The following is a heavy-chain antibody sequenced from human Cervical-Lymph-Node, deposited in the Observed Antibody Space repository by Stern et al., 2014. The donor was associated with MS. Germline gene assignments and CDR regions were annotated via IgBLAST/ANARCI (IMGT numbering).Heavy chain of an antibody. V-gene: IGHV3-30*04. CDR3: ARAGAGVVVLDY. J-gene: IGHJ4*02. CDR2: ISYDGSNK. CDR1: GFTFSSYA. D-gene: IGHD3-22*01. Sequence: VQLVQSGGGVVQPGRSLRLSCAASGFTFSSYAMHWVRQAPGKGLEWVAVISYDGSNKYYADSVKGRFTITRDNSKNTLYLQMNSLRAEDTAVYYCARAGAGVVVLDYWGQGTLVTVSS.